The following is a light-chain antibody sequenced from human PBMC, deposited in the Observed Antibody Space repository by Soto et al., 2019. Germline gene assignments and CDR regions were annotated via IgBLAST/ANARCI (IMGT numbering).Light chain of an antibody. CDR3: HQRQSWPRT. J-gene: IGKJ1*01. CDR2: GTP. CDR1: KGVSSN. Sequence: KGIPRSPATLPVSPCERATLSWMASKGVSSNLAWYQQKPGQASRLIIYGTPSRATGMPDRFSGSGSGTDFSLTISDVEPEDLAVYYCHQRQSWPRTFGQGTKVDI. V-gene: IGKV3D-15*01.